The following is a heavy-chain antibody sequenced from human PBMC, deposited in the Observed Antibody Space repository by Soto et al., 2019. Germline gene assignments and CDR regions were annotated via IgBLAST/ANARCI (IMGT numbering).Heavy chain of an antibody. CDR2: INHSGST. Sequence: SETLSLTCAVYGGSFSGYYWSWIRQPPGKGLEWIGEINHSGSTNYNPSLKSRVTISVDTSKNQFSLKLSSVTAADTAVYYCARGEVGVMPPNYYYYDMDVWGQGTTVTVSS. CDR1: GGSFSGYY. J-gene: IGHJ6*02. CDR3: ARGEVGVMPPNYYYYDMDV. V-gene: IGHV4-34*01. D-gene: IGHD2-8*01.